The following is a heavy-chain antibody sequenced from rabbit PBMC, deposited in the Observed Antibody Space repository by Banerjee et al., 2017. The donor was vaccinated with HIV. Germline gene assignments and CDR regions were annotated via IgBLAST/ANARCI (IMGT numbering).Heavy chain of an antibody. D-gene: IGHD4-2*01. CDR1: GFSFSSSYW. Sequence: QEQLEESGGDLVKPEGSLTLTCTASGFSFSSSYWMSWVRQAPGKGLEWIACIGAGSTYYATWAKGRFTISKTSSTTVTLQMTSLTAADTATYFCARDAGYAGSNLWGQGTLVTVS. CDR3: ARDAGYAGSNL. V-gene: IGHV1S45*01. CDR2: IGAGST. J-gene: IGHJ4*01.